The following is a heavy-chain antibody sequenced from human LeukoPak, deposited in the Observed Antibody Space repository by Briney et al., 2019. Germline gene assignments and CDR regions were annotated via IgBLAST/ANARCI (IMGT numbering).Heavy chain of an antibody. Sequence: GGSLRLSCAASGFTFSSYEMNWVRQAPGKGLEWVSYISSSGSTIYYADSVKGRFTISRDNAKNSLYLQMNSLRAEDTAVYYCARGGILTGLYYFDYWGQGTLVTVSS. J-gene: IGHJ4*02. V-gene: IGHV3-48*03. CDR2: ISSSGSTI. CDR3: ARGGILTGLYYFDY. D-gene: IGHD3-9*01. CDR1: GFTFSSYE.